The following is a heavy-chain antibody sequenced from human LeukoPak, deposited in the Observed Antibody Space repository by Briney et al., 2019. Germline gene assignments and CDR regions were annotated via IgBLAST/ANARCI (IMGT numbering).Heavy chain of an antibody. CDR1: GFTFSSYW. D-gene: IGHD3-10*01. V-gene: IGHV3-7*03. J-gene: IGHJ4*02. CDR2: IKQDGSEK. Sequence: EGSLRLSCAASGFTFSSYWMSWVRQAPGKGLEWVANIKQDGSEKYYVDSVKGRFTISRDNAKNSLYLQMNSLRAEDTAVYYCARGPSPKLLWFGEMWYFDYWGQGTLVTVSS. CDR3: ARGPSPKLLWFGEMWYFDY.